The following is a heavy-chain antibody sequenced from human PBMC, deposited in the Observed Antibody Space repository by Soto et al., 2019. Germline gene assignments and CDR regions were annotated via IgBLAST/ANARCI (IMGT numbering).Heavy chain of an antibody. Sequence: QLHLVQSGAVVKKPGASVTVSCSASGYPVTAYYMHWVRQAPGRGLEWMGGINPATGAAKYTQTFQGRVTMTRDTPESTVFMELSGLTSEDTAGFYLARGGGVGVAGSAAFDMWGQGTLVTVSS. V-gene: IGHV1-2*02. CDR3: ARGGGVGVAGSAAFDM. CDR1: GYPVTAYY. CDR2: INPATGAA. J-gene: IGHJ3*02. D-gene: IGHD3-3*01.